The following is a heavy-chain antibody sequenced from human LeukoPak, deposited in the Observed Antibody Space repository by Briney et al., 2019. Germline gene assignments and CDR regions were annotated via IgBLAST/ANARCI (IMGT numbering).Heavy chain of an antibody. D-gene: IGHD6-19*01. V-gene: IGHV3-48*04. CDR1: GFTFSSYW. J-gene: IGHJ4*02. Sequence: GGSLRLSCAASGFTFSSYWMNWVRQAPGKGLEWVSYISSSGSTIYYADSVKGRFTISRDNAKNSLYLQMNSLRAEDTAVYYCAAGYSSGWCYLDYWGQGTLVTVSS. CDR2: ISSSGSTI. CDR3: AAGYSSGWCYLDY.